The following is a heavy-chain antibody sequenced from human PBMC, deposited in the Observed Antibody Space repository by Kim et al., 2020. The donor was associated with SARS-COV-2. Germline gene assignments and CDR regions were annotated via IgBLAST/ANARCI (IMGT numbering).Heavy chain of an antibody. CDR3: VSSIAVAFFDY. D-gene: IGHD6-19*01. J-gene: IGHJ4*02. CDR2: T. V-gene: IGHV1-3*01. Sequence: TKDSQKFQGRVTITRDTSASTAYMELSRLRSEDTAVYYCVSSIAVAFFDYWGQGTLVTVSS.